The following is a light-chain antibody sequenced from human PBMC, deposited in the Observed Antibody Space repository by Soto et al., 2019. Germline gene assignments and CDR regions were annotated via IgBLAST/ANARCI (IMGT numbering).Light chain of an antibody. CDR1: QSVASNY. Sequence: EIVLTQSTGTLSLSPGERVTLSCRASQSVASNYLAWYQQKTGQAPRLLIYAASRRATGIPVRFRGSGAGSDFPLTISRLEPEDFAVYSCQQYGSSPWTFGQGKKVEIK. J-gene: IGKJ1*01. CDR3: QQYGSSPWT. V-gene: IGKV3-20*01. CDR2: AAS.